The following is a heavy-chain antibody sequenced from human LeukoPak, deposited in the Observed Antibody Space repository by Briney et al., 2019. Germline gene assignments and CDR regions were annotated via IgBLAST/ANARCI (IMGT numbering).Heavy chain of an antibody. CDR2: IYYSGST. V-gene: IGHV4-59*08. D-gene: IGHD4-17*01. J-gene: IGHJ4*02. Sequence: GSLRLSCAASGFTVSSNYMSWVRQAPGKGLEWIGYIYYSGSTNYNPSLKSRVTISVDTSKNQFSLKLSSVTAADTAVYYCARHRGYGEDFDYWGQGTLVTVSS. CDR3: ARHRGYGEDFDY. CDR1: GFTVSSNY.